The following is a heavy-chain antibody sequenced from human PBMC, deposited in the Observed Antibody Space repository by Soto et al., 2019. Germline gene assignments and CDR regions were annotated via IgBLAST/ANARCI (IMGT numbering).Heavy chain of an antibody. V-gene: IGHV3-30-3*01. J-gene: IGHJ6*02. CDR1: GFTFSSYA. CDR2: ISYDGSNK. D-gene: IGHD5-12*01. CDR3: AREVDSGYDPKTYYYYGMDV. Sequence: QVQLVESGGGVVQPGRSLRLSCAASGFTFSSYAMHWVRQAPGKGLEWVAVISYDGSNKYYADSVKGRFTISRDNSKNTLYLQMNSRRAEDTAVYYCAREVDSGYDPKTYYYYGMDVWGQGTTVTVSS.